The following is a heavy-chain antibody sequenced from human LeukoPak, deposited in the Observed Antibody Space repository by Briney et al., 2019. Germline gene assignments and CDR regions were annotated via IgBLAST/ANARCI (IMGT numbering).Heavy chain of an antibody. CDR1: GGSISSYY. D-gene: IGHD3-16*01. CDR2: IYYSGST. Sequence: SETLSLTCTVSGGSISSYYWSWIRQPPGKGLEWIGYIYYSGSTNYNPSLKSRVTISVDTSKNQFSLKLSSVTAADTAVYYCARVVTHRYWFDPWGQGTLVTVSS. J-gene: IGHJ5*02. CDR3: ARVVTHRYWFDP. V-gene: IGHV4-59*01.